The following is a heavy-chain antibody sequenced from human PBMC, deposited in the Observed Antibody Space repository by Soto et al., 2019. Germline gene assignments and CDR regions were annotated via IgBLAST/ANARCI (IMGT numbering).Heavy chain of an antibody. Sequence: SETLSLTCTVSGGSISSYYWSWIRQPPGKGLEWIGYIYYSGSTNYNPSLKSRVTISVDTSKNQFSLKLGSVTAADTAVYYCARVRAFTCGSKSYYYGMDVWGQGTTVSVSS. D-gene: IGHD2-2*01. CDR3: ARVRAFTCGSKSYYYGMDV. J-gene: IGHJ6*02. CDR2: IYYSGST. V-gene: IGHV4-59*01. CDR1: GGSISSYY.